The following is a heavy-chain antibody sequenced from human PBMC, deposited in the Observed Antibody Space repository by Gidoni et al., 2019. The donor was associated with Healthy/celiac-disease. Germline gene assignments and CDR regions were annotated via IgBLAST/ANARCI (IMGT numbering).Heavy chain of an antibody. J-gene: IGHJ6*02. CDR1: GFTFSSYG. D-gene: IGHD6-13*01. V-gene: IGHV3-33*01. Sequence: QVQLVESGGGVVQPGRSLRLSCAASGFTFSSYGMHWVRQAPGKGLEWVAVIWYDGSNKYYADSVKGRFTISRDNSKNTLYLQMNSLRAEDTAVYYCARESVAVLAAADYGMDVWGQGTTVTVSS. CDR2: IWYDGSNK. CDR3: ARESVAVLAAADYGMDV.